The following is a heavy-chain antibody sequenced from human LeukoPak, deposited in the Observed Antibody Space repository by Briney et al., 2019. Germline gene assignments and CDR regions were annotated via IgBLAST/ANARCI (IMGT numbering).Heavy chain of an antibody. CDR3: AREGDPPGFYYYHHLDV. CDR1: GFDFSIYA. J-gene: IGHJ6*03. V-gene: IGHV3-21*01. Sequence: GGSLRLPCAASGFDFSIYAIDWVRQAPGRGLEWVSSISSGSSFQNYADSVKGRFTISRDNAKNSVYLQMNRLRAEDTAVYFCAREGDPPGFYYYHHLDVWGKGTTVTVSS. CDR2: ISSGSSFQ. D-gene: IGHD3-16*01.